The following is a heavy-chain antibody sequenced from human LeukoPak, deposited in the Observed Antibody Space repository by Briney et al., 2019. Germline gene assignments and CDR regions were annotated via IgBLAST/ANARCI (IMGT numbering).Heavy chain of an antibody. CDR2: IIPIFGTA. V-gene: IGHV1-69*13. CDR1: GGTFSSYA. Sequence: ASVKVSCKASGGTFSSYAISWVRQAPGQGVEWMGGIIPIFGTANYAQKFQGRVTITADESTSTAYMELSSLRSEDTAVYYCARESREWPGGCGSTSCQSYYYYGMDVWGKGTTVTVSS. D-gene: IGHD2-2*01. CDR3: ARESREWPGGCGSTSCQSYYYYGMDV. J-gene: IGHJ6*04.